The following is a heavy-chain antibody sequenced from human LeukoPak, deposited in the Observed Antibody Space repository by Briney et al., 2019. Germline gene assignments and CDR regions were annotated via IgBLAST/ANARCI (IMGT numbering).Heavy chain of an antibody. V-gene: IGHV1-46*01. CDR3: ARLSRPFDP. J-gene: IGHJ5*02. CDR2: INPSGGST. CDR1: GYTFASYY. Sequence: ASVKVSCKASGYTFASYYMHWVRQAPGQGLEWMGIINPSGGSTSYAQKFQGRVTMTRDMSTSTVYVELSSLRSEDTAVYYCARLSRPFDPWGQGTLVTVSS.